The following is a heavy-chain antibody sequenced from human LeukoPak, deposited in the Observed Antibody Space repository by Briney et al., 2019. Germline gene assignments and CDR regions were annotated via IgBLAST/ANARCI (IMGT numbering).Heavy chain of an antibody. D-gene: IGHD6-19*01. CDR3: AKDSQPAGTHFDY. J-gene: IGHJ4*02. CDR2: ISGSGGST. Sequence: GGSLRLSCAASGFTFNNYAMSWVRQAPGKGLEWVSAISGSGGSTYYADSVKGRFTISRDNSKNTLYLQMNSLRAEDTAVYYCAKDSQPAGTHFDYWGQGTLVTVSS. V-gene: IGHV3-23*01. CDR1: GFTFNNYA.